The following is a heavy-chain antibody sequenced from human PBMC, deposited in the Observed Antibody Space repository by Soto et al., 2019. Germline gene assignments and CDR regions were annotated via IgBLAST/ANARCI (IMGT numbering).Heavy chain of an antibody. J-gene: IGHJ4*02. V-gene: IGHV3-23*01. D-gene: IGHD6-6*01. CDR2: VGFRGEST. CDR1: GFPFSSYA. Sequence: GSLRLSCAASGFPFSSYAMSWVRHAPDKGLEWVSSVGFRGESTYYADSVKGRFTISRDNSKNTLYLQVNSLRAEDTAIYYCARRFSSSSFYFDYWGLGTLVTVSS. CDR3: ARRFSSSSFYFDY.